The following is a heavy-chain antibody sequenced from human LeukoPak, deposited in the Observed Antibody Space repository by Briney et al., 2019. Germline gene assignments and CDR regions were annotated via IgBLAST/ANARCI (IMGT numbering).Heavy chain of an antibody. Sequence: ASVKVSCKASGGTFSSYAISWVRQAPGRGLEWMGGIIPTFGTANYAQKFQGRVTITADESTSTAYMELSSLRSEDTAVYYCASSSPSSGSLDYGMDVWGQGTTVTVSS. CDR3: ASSSPSSGSLDYGMDV. D-gene: IGHD3-10*01. V-gene: IGHV1-69*13. J-gene: IGHJ6*02. CDR2: IIPTFGTA. CDR1: GGTFSSYA.